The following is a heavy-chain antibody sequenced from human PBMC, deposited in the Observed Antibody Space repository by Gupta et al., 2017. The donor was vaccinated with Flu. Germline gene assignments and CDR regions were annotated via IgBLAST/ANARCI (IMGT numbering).Heavy chain of an antibody. D-gene: IGHD2-15*01. J-gene: IGHJ6*02. V-gene: IGHV3-23*01. Sequence: WVRQGPGKGVGGGSVIGGSSPTTDDADSVKGRLNIYRDNSKNTLYLKMDSLRAEDTAVYYCAREGGGDCSGGNSYQQTDVWGQGTRVTVSS. CDR2: IGGSSPTT. CDR3: AREGGGDCSGGNSYQQTDV.